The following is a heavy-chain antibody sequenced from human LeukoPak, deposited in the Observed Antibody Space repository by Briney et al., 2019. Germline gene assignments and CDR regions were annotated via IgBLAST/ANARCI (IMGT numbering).Heavy chain of an antibody. D-gene: IGHD4-17*01. CDR3: ASGVPYGDYAVNWFDP. CDR2: ISSSSSYI. Sequence: GGSLRLSCAASGFTFSSYSMNWVRQAPGKGLEWVSSISSSSSYIYYADSVKGRFTISRDNAKNSLYLQMNSLRAEDTAVYYCASGVPYGDYAVNWFDPWGQGTLVTVSS. J-gene: IGHJ5*02. CDR1: GFTFSSYS. V-gene: IGHV3-21*01.